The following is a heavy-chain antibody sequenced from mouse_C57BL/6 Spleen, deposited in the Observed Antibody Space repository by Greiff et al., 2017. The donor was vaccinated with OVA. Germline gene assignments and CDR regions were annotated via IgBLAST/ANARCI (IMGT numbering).Heavy chain of an antibody. Sequence: EVMLVESEGGLVQPGSSMKLSCTASGFTFSDYYMAWVRQVPEKGLEWVANINYDGSSTYYLDSLKSRFIISRDNAKNILYLQMSSLKSEDTATYYCARGGIYYGSSYEGNYFDYWGQGTTLTVSS. J-gene: IGHJ2*01. CDR2: INYDGSST. V-gene: IGHV5-16*01. D-gene: IGHD1-1*01. CDR1: GFTFSDYY. CDR3: ARGGIYYGSSYEGNYFDY.